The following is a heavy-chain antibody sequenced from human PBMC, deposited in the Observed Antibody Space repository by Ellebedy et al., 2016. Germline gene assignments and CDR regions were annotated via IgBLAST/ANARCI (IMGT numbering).Heavy chain of an antibody. CDR3: ARAYYGSGSNYYYGFDV. D-gene: IGHD3-10*01. Sequence: GGSLRLXXAASGFTFRRYGMHWVRQAPGKGLEWVAVIWYDGSTKYYAASVKGRYIISRDNSKNTLYLQMNSLRDEDTAVFYCARAYYGSGSNYYYGFDVWGQGTTVTVSS. CDR2: IWYDGSTK. V-gene: IGHV3-33*01. J-gene: IGHJ6*02. CDR1: GFTFRRYG.